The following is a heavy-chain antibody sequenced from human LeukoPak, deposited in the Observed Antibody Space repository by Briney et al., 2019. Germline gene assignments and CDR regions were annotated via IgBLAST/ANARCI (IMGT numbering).Heavy chain of an antibody. Sequence: GGSLRLSCAASGFTFSSYAMHWVRQAPGKGLEWVAVISYDGSNKYYADSVKGRFTISRDNSKKTLYLQMNSLRAEDTAVYYCAKSRTDMYLDAFDIWGQGTMVTVSS. CDR3: AKSRTDMYLDAFDI. CDR1: GFTFSSYA. J-gene: IGHJ3*02. D-gene: IGHD1/OR15-1a*01. CDR2: ISYDGSNK. V-gene: IGHV3-30*18.